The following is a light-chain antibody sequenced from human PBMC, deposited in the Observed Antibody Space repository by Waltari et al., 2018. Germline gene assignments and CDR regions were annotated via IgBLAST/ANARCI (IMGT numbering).Light chain of an antibody. CDR1: SSNIGAGYD. Sequence: QSVLTQPPSVSGAPGQRVTISCTGSSSNIGAGYDVHWYLQLPGTAPKLLIYPNRNRPSGFPDRFSGSKSGTSASLAITGLQPEDEADYYCQSYDSSLSGRPWVFGGGTKLTVL. CDR3: QSYDSSLSGRPWV. V-gene: IGLV1-40*01. CDR2: PNR. J-gene: IGLJ3*02.